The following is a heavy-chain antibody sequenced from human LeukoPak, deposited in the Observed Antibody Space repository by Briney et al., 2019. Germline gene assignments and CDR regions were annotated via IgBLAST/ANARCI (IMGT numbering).Heavy chain of an antibody. CDR1: GYTFTTYN. CDR2: LNPDSGKT. V-gene: IGHV1-8*01. Sequence: ASVRVSCKASGYTFTTYNINWVRQASGQGLEWMGWLNPDSGKTGYAQKFQGRVTMTRNTSISTAYMELSSLRSEDTAVYFCARTLGPYYYDTSGYPWGQGTPVIVSS. CDR3: ARTLGPYYYDTSGYP. D-gene: IGHD3-22*01. J-gene: IGHJ5*02.